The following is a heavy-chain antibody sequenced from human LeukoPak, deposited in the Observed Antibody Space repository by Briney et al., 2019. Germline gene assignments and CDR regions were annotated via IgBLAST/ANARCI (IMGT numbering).Heavy chain of an antibody. V-gene: IGHV4-59*08. D-gene: IGHD3-22*01. CDR3: ARHYYDSSGYQTSYAFDI. CDR2: IYYSGST. J-gene: IGHJ3*02. CDR1: GGSISSYY. Sequence: SETLSLTCTVSGGSISSYYWSWIRQPPGKGLEWIGYIYYSGSTNYNPSLKSRLTITVDTSKNQYSLKLSSVTAADTAVYYCARHYYDSSGYQTSYAFDIWGQGTMVTVSS.